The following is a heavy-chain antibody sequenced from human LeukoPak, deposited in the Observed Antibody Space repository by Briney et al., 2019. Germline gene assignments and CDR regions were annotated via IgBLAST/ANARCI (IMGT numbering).Heavy chain of an antibody. D-gene: IGHD2-15*01. J-gene: IGHJ4*02. V-gene: IGHV1-46*01. CDR1: GYTFTSYY. CDR3: ARVVRYCSGGSCPLDY. Sequence: ASVKVSCKASGYTFTSYYMHWVRQAPGQGLEWMGIINPSGGSTSYAQKFQGRVTMTRDTSTSTVYMELSSLRSEDTAVYYCARVVRYCSGGSCPLDYWGQGTLVTVSS. CDR2: INPSGGST.